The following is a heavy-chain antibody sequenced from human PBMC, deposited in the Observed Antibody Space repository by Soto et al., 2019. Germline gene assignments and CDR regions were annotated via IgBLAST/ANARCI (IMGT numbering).Heavy chain of an antibody. D-gene: IGHD6-19*01. CDR2: ISYDGSNK. V-gene: IGHV3-30*18. J-gene: IGHJ4*02. CDR3: AKDRGIPVAATVGYYFDY. Sequence: GGSLRLSCGDSGFTFSRNGMHWVRQAPGKGLEWVAVISYDGSNKYYADSVKGRFTISRDNSKNTLYLQMNSLRAEDTAVYYCAKDRGIPVAATVGYYFDYWGQGTLVTVSS. CDR1: GFTFSRNG.